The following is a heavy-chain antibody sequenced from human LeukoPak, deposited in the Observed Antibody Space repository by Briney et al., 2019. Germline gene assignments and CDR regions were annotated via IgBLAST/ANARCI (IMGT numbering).Heavy chain of an antibody. CDR3: ARSPVSRILFDY. Sequence: SVKVSCKASGGTFSSYAISWVRQAPGQGLEWMGRIIPILGIANYAQRFQGRVTITADKSTSTAYMELSSLRSEDTAVYYCARSPVSRILFDYWGQGTLVTVSS. CDR1: GGTFSSYA. V-gene: IGHV1-69*04. CDR2: IIPILGIA. J-gene: IGHJ4*02. D-gene: IGHD2-2*01.